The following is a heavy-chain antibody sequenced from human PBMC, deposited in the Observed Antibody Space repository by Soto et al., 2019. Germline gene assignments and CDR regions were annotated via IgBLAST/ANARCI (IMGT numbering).Heavy chain of an antibody. D-gene: IGHD5-18*01. CDR1: GYSISSGYY. Sequence: SETLSLTCAVSGYSISSGYYWGWIRQPPGKGLEWIGSIYHSGSTYYNPSLKSRVTISVDTSKNQFSLKLSSVTAADTAVYYCARGRSGYSYGKYWYFDLWGRGTLVT. J-gene: IGHJ2*01. V-gene: IGHV4-38-2*01. CDR2: IYHSGST. CDR3: ARGRSGYSYGKYWYFDL.